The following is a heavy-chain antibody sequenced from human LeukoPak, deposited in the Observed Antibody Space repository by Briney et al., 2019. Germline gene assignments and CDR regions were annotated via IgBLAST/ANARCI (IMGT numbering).Heavy chain of an antibody. D-gene: IGHD3-22*01. CDR3: ARGYDSSGYQDY. V-gene: IGHV4-31*03. CDR1: GGSISSGGYY. CDR2: IYYSGST. J-gene: IGHJ4*02. Sequence: SETLSLTCTVSGGSISSGGYYWSWIRQHPGKGLEWIGYIYYSGSTYYNPSLKSRVTISVDTSKNQFSLKPSSVTAADTAVYYCARGYDSSGYQDYWGQGTLVTVSS.